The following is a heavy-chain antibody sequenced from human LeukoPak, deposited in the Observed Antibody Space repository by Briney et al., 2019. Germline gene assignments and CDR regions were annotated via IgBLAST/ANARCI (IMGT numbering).Heavy chain of an antibody. J-gene: IGHJ6*03. Sequence: SETLSLTCTISGGSISSSSYYWGWIRQPPGKGLEWIGSIYYSGSTYYNPSLKSRVTISVDTSKNQFSLKLSSVTAADTAVFYCARHKMVRGIGYYYYMDVWGKGTTVTISS. CDR3: ARHKMVRGIGYYYYMDV. CDR1: GGSISSSSYY. D-gene: IGHD3-10*01. CDR2: IYYSGST. V-gene: IGHV4-39*01.